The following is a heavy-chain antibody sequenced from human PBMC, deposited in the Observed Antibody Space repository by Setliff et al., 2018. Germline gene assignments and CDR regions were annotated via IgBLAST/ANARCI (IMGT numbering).Heavy chain of an antibody. CDR3: ARRGWGSSSGDCYSPKGCYYYYMDV. D-gene: IGHD2-21*02. Sequence: GESLKISCKAAGYSFTKYWNGWVRQMPGKGLEWMGIIDPADSDTTYSPSFQGQVTISADKSIGTAYLQWSSLKASDTAIYYCARRGWGSSSGDCYSPKGCYYYYMDVWGKGTTVTVSS. J-gene: IGHJ6*03. CDR1: GYSFTKYW. CDR2: IDPADSDT. V-gene: IGHV5-51*01.